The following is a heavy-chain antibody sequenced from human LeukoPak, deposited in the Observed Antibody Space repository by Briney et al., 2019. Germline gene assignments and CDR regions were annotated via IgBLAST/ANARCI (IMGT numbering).Heavy chain of an antibody. D-gene: IGHD6-13*01. CDR3: AHYSSSWYGDYFDY. CDR2: INSDGSST. V-gene: IGHV3-74*01. Sequence: GGSLRLSCAASGFTFSSYRMHWVRQAPGKGLVWVSRINSDGSSTSYADSVKGRFTISRDNAKNTLYLQMNSLRAEDTAVYYCAHYSSSWYGDYFDYWGQGTLVTVSS. CDR1: GFTFSSYR. J-gene: IGHJ4*02.